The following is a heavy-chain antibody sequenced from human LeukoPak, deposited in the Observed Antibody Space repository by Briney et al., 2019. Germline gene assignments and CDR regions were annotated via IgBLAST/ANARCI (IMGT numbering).Heavy chain of an antibody. CDR3: ARDQCRA. J-gene: IGHJ5*02. V-gene: IGHV3-21*01. D-gene: IGHD6-19*01. CDR1: GFAFSTYT. Sequence: PGGSLRLSCVASGFAFSTYTMSWVRQAPGKGLEWISPITGNSHYIYYADSVKGRSNVSRDNAQNSLFRQMSTLRAENTAVYYLARDQCRAWGEEILVTVS. CDR2: ITGNSHYI.